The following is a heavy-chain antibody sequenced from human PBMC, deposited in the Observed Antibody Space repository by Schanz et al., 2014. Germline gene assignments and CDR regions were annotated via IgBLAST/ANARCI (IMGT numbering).Heavy chain of an antibody. J-gene: IGHJ6*02. CDR1: GFSFSSYS. D-gene: IGHD2-15*01. Sequence: DLVESGGGLIQRGESLRLSCSASGFSFSSYSMNWVRQAPGKGLEWVAVISYDGSNKYYADSVKGRFTISRDNAKNSLYLQMNSLSADDTAVFYCAKGMGYCSGGTCYDYYYYGLDVWGQGTTVTVSS. CDR2: ISYDGSNK. V-gene: IGHV3-30*18. CDR3: AKGMGYCSGGTCYDYYYYGLDV.